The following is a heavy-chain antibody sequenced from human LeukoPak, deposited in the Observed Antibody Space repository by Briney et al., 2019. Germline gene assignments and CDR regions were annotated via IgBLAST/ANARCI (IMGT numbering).Heavy chain of an antibody. CDR1: GYTFTTYS. J-gene: IGHJ6*03. V-gene: IGHV1-69*06. Sequence: ASVKVSCKASGYTFTTYSMHWVRQAPGQGLEWMGGIIPIFGTANYAQKFQGRVTITADKSTSTAYMELSSLRSEDTAVYYCARGAAKAGGRIAAAVSSSYYYYYYYMDVWGKGTTVTVSS. CDR2: IIPIFGTA. CDR3: ARGAAKAGGRIAAAVSSSYYYYYYYMDV. D-gene: IGHD6-13*01.